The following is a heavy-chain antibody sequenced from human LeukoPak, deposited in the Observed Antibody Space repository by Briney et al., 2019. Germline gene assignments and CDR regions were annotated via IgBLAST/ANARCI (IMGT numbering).Heavy chain of an antibody. J-gene: IGHJ3*02. D-gene: IGHD6-19*01. Sequence: GESLKISCKGSGYSFSNSWIGWVRQMPGKGLEWMGIIYPADSNTRYRPSFQGPVTISADKSISTAYLQWSSLKASDTAIYYCAGEIALAGTGGAFDMWGQGTMVTVSS. CDR2: IYPADSNT. V-gene: IGHV5-51*01. CDR1: GYSFSNSW. CDR3: AGEIALAGTGGAFDM.